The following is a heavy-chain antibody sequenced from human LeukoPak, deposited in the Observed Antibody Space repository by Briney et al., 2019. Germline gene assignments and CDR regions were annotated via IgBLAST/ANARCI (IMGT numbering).Heavy chain of an antibody. CDR3: ARGIDAYKGGNY. J-gene: IGHJ4*02. Sequence: SETLSLTCTVSGGSISSYYWSWIRQPPGKGLEWIGYIYYSGSTNYNPSLKSRVTISVDTSNNQFSLKLSSVTAADTAIYYCARGIDAYKGGNYWGQGTLVTVSS. V-gene: IGHV4-59*12. CDR2: IYYSGST. CDR1: GGSISSYY. D-gene: IGHD5-24*01.